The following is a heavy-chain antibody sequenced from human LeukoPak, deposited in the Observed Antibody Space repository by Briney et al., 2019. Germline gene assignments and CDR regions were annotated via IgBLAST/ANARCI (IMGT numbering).Heavy chain of an antibody. V-gene: IGHV3-15*01. CDR1: GFSFTNAW. CDR2: IKRKSDGRTA. CDR3: ATDLDGYYSGLWTYWGAFDC. Sequence: GGSLRASCAAPGFSFTNAWMSWVRQAPEERVEWVGRIKRKSDGRTAVSAAPVKGRFTVYRDDSKNMLYLQMNSLKSEDTAVYFCATDLDGYYSGLWTYWGAFDCWGQGTRVTVSS. J-gene: IGHJ4*02. D-gene: IGHD3-10*01.